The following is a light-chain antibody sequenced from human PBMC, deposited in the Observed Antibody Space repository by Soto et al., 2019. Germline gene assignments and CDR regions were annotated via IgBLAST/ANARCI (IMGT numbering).Light chain of an antibody. Sequence: EIVLTQSPGTLSLSPGERATLSCRASQSVSSSYLAWYQQKPGQAPRLPTYGASSRATGIPDRFSGSGSGTDFTITISGLEPEDFAVYYCQQYGSSPRVTFGQGTRLEI. V-gene: IGKV3-20*01. CDR3: QQYGSSPRVT. J-gene: IGKJ5*01. CDR2: GAS. CDR1: QSVSSSY.